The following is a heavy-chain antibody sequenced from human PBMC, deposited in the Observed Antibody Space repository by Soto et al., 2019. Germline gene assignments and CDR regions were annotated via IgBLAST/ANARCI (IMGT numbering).Heavy chain of an antibody. CDR1: VGSISSSSYY. CDR2: IYYSGST. J-gene: IGHJ6*01. CDR3: ARHPTLAAADHLSYGMDV. Sequence: SETLSLTCTFSVGSISSSSYYWGWIRQPPGKGLEWIGSIYYSGSTYYNPSLKSRVTISVDTSKNQFSLKLSSVTAADTAVYYCARHPTLAAADHLSYGMDVWGQGTTVTVSS. V-gene: IGHV4-39*01. D-gene: IGHD6-13*01.